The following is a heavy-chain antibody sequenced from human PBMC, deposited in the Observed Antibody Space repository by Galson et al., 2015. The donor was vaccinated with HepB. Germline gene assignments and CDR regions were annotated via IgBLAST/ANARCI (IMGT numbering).Heavy chain of an antibody. J-gene: IGHJ5*02. Sequence: SLRLSCAASGFTFSSYGMHWVRQAPGKGLEWVAVISYDGSNKYYADSVKGRFTISRDNSKNTLYLQMNSLRAEDTAVYYCARESSSSRWFDPWGQGTLVTVSS. CDR2: ISYDGSNK. CDR1: GFTFSSYG. V-gene: IGHV3-30*03. D-gene: IGHD6-13*01. CDR3: ARESSSSRWFDP.